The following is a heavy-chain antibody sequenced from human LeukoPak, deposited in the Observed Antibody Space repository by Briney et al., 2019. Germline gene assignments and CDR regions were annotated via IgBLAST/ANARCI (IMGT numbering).Heavy chain of an antibody. CDR1: GYSFTSYW. V-gene: IGHV5-51*01. CDR3: ARSDILTGYAPFDP. CDR2: IFPGDSDT. D-gene: IGHD3-9*01. J-gene: IGHJ5*02. Sequence: GESLKISCKGSGYSFTSYWIAWVRQMPGKGLEWMGIIFPGDSDTRYSPSFQGQVTISADKSISTAYLQWSSLKASDTAMYYCARSDILTGYAPFDPWGQGTLVTVSS.